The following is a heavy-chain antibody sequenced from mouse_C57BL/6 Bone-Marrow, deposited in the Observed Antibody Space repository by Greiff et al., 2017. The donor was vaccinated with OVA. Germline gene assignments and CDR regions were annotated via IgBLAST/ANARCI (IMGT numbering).Heavy chain of an antibody. CDR3: ARRGVFIAVVAPFAY. CDR2: IHPNSGST. Sequence: QVQLQQPGAELVKPGASVKLSCKASGYTFTSYWMHWVKQRPGQGLEWIGMIHPNSGSTNYNEKFKSKATLTVDKSSSTAYMQLSSLTSEDSAVYYGARRGVFIAVVAPFAYWGQGTLVTVSA. CDR1: GYTFTSYW. V-gene: IGHV1-64*01. J-gene: IGHJ3*01. D-gene: IGHD1-1*01.